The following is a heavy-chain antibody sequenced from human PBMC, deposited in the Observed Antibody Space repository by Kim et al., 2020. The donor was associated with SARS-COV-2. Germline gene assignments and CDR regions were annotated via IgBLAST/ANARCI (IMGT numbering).Heavy chain of an antibody. CDR3: AREGLDRGAYFDY. CDR2: ISSSGSTI. D-gene: IGHD3-10*01. J-gene: IGHJ4*02. V-gene: IGHV3-48*03. Sequence: GGSLRLSCAASGFTFSSYEMNWVRQAPGKGLEWVSYISSSGSTIYYADSVKGRFTISRDNAKNSLYLQMNSLRAEDTAVYYCAREGLDRGAYFDYWGQGTMVTVSS. CDR1: GFTFSSYE.